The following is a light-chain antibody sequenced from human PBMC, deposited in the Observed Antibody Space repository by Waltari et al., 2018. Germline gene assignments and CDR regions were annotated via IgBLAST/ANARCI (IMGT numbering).Light chain of an antibody. J-gene: IGKJ4*01. Sequence: EIVLTQSPATLSLSPGERATLTCRASQRVRTYLAWYQQKPGQAPRLLIYDASNRAAGIPARFSGGGSATDFSLTISNLQPEDFAVYYCQQRYNRPGRAFGGGTRVEI. V-gene: IGKV3-11*01. CDR2: DAS. CDR1: QRVRTY. CDR3: QQRYNRPGRA.